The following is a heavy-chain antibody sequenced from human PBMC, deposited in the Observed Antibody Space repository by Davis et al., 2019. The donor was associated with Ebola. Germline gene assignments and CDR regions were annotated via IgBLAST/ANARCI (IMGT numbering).Heavy chain of an antibody. CDR2: INHSGST. V-gene: IGHV4-34*01. CDR3: ARLVVAARREYYYYYGMDV. Sequence: SETLSLTCAVYGGSFSGYYWSWIRQPPGKGLEWIGEINHSGSTNYNPSLKSRVTISVDTSKNQFSLKLSSVTAADTAVYYCARLVVAARREYYYYYGMDVWGQGTTVTVSS. J-gene: IGHJ6*02. CDR1: GGSFSGYY. D-gene: IGHD6-6*01.